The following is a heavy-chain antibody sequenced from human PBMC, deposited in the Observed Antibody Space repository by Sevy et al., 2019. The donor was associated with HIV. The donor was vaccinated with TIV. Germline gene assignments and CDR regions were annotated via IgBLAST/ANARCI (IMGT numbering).Heavy chain of an antibody. V-gene: IGHV1-18*04. D-gene: IGHD3-16*01. Sequence: ASVKVSCKASGYTFTNYGISWVRQAPGQGLELMGRISVYNGNAEYVQKFQGRDTLTSDIVTSTAYMEMRNLRSDDTAVYYCAREGGYLDLWGRGTPVTVSS. CDR3: AREGGYLDL. J-gene: IGHJ2*01. CDR2: ISVYNGNA. CDR1: GYTFTNYG.